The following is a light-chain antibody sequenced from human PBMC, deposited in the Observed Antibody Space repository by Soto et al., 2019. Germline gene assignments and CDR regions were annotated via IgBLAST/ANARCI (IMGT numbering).Light chain of an antibody. CDR1: SSNIGAGYD. V-gene: IGLV1-40*01. CDR2: GNI. CDR3: QSYDRSLTVV. Sequence: QSVLTQPPSVSGAPVQRVTISCTGSSSNIGAGYDVHWYQQVPGTAPKLLIYGNINRPSGVPDLFSGSKSGTAASLAITGLPADDEADYYCQSYDRSLTVVFGGGTQLTV. J-gene: IGLJ2*01.